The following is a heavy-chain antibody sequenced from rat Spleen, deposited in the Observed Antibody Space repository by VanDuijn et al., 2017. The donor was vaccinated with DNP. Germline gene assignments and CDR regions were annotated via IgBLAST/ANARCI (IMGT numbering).Heavy chain of an antibody. V-gene: IGHV5-27*01. CDR3: ATGTLAY. CDR2: ISTGGGIT. J-gene: IGHJ3*01. CDR1: GFSFSKYG. Sequence: EVQLVESGGGLVQPGRSLKLSCAASGFSFSKYGMAWVRQAPTKGLEWVASISTGGGITYYRDSVKGRFTISRDNAKSTLYLQMDSLRSEDTATYYCATGTLAYWDQGTLVTVSS.